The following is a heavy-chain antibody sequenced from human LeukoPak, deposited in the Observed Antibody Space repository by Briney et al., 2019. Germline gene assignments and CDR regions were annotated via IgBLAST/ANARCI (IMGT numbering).Heavy chain of an antibody. J-gene: IGHJ4*02. Sequence: GRSLRLSCAASGFTFSSYGMHWVRQAPGKGLEWVAGTWYDGSNKYYADSVKGRFTISRDNSKNTLYLQMNSLRAEETAVYYCAKDRGGWLRLTYYFDYWGQGTLVTVCS. CDR2: TWYDGSNK. D-gene: IGHD5-12*01. CDR1: GFTFSSYG. V-gene: IGHV3-33*06. CDR3: AKDRGGWLRLTYYFDY.